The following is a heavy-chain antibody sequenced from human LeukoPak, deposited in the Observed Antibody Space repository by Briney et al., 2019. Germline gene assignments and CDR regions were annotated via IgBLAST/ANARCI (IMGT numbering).Heavy chain of an antibody. V-gene: IGHV3-23*01. D-gene: IGHD5-24*01. CDR2: ISGNGGGT. CDR1: GFTFSIYA. J-gene: IGHJ6*03. CDR3: AKYMTIRLGYVDV. Sequence: GGSLRLSCVGSGFTFSIYAMSWVRQAPGKGLEWVSSISGNGGGTYYADSVKGRFTISRDNSKSTMYLQMNSLRTEDTAEYYYAKYMTIRLGYVDVWGKGTTVTVSS.